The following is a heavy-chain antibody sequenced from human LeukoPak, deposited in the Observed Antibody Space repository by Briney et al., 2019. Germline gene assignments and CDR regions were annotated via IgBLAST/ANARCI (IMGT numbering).Heavy chain of an antibody. CDR2: FYYTGST. D-gene: IGHD4-23*01. J-gene: IGHJ4*02. V-gene: IGHV4-59*01. CDR1: GGSISTYY. CDR3: ARGGNALDY. Sequence: KPSETLSLTCTVSGGSISTYYWSWIRQPPGKGLDWIGSFYYTGSTKYNPSLRSRVTISLDTSKNQISLRLSSVTAADTAVYYCARGGNALDYWGQGTLVTVSS.